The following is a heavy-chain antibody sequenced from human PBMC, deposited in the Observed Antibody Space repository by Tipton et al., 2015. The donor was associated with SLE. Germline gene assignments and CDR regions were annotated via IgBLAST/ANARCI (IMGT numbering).Heavy chain of an antibody. J-gene: IGHJ2*01. CDR1: GGSITNSY. CDR2: IFYTGST. Sequence: TLSLTCSVSGGSITNSYWTWIRQPPGKRLEWIGAIFYTGSTHYNPSLTSRATISLDTSKSHFSLRLTSVSAADTAVYFCARRVPHRYYFDLWGRGTLATVSS. D-gene: IGHD1-26*01. V-gene: IGHV4-59*01. CDR3: ARRVPHRYYFDL.